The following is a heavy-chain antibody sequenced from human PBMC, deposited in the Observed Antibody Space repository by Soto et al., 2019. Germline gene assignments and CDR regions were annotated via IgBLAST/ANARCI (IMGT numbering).Heavy chain of an antibody. D-gene: IGHD6-19*01. CDR2: IYSSGST. CDR1: GGSISSYY. Sequence: QVQLQESGPGLVKPSETLSLTCTVSGGSISSYYWSWIRQPPGKGLEWIGYIYSSGSTNYNPSLKSRVTISVDTSKSQFFLKLSSVSAADTAVYYCARRYQRGGWKDAFEIWGQGTLVTVSS. CDR3: ARRYQRGGWKDAFEI. V-gene: IGHV4-59*08. J-gene: IGHJ3*02.